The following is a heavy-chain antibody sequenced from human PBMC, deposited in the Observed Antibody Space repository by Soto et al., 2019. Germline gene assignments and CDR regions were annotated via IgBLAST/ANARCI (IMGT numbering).Heavy chain of an antibody. CDR2: ISSSSSTI. CDR3: ASDVTLTTRTFDY. CDR1: GFTFSSYS. J-gene: IGHJ4*02. V-gene: IGHV3-48*01. D-gene: IGHD5-18*01. Sequence: GGSLRLSCAASGFTFSSYSMNWVRQAPGKGLEWVSYISSSSSTIYYAGIVKGRFTISRDNAKNSLYLQMNSVRAEDTAVYYCASDVTLTTRTFDYWGQGTLVTVSS.